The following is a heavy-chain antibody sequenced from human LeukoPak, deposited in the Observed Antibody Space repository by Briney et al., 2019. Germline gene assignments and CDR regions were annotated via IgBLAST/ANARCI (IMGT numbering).Heavy chain of an antibody. CDR2: ISSSGSTI. Sequence: GGSLRLSCGVSGFTLSSYEMNWVRQAPGKGLEWVSYISSSGSTIYYADSVKGRFTISRDNAKNSLYLQMNSLRAEDTAVYYCASSLKSRTNWFDPWGQGTLVTVSS. V-gene: IGHV3-48*03. CDR3: ASSLKSRTNWFDP. D-gene: IGHD1-7*01. J-gene: IGHJ5*02. CDR1: GFTLSSYE.